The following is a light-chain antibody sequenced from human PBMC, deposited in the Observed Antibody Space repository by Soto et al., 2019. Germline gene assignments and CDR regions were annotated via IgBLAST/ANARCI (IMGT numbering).Light chain of an antibody. V-gene: IGKV3-11*01. J-gene: IGKJ4*01. Sequence: EIVLTQSPATLSLSPGERATLSCRASQSVSSYLAWYQQKPGQAPRLLIYDASNRATGIPARFSGSGSGTDFTLTISSLEPEDFAVYYCQLRSNWPGLTFGGGTKVEIK. CDR1: QSVSSY. CDR2: DAS. CDR3: QLRSNWPGLT.